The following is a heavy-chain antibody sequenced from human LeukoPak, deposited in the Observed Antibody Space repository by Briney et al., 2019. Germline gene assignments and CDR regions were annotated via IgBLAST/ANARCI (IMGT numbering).Heavy chain of an antibody. J-gene: IGHJ4*02. Sequence: PGGSLRLSCAASGFTVSSNYMSWVRQVPGKGLEWVSVIYSGGGTYYADSVKGRFTISRDNSKNTLYLQINSLRAEDTAVYYCARDLGSGFLQFDYWGQGTLVTVSS. D-gene: IGHD6-19*01. V-gene: IGHV3-66*01. CDR2: IYSGGGT. CDR3: ARDLGSGFLQFDY. CDR1: GFTVSSNY.